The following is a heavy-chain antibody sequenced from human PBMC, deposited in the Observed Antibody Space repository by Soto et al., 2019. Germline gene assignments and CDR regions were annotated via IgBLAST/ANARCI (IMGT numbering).Heavy chain of an antibody. V-gene: IGHV6-1*01. Sequence: QTLSLTCAISGDSVSRTSTAWSWLRQSPSRCLEWLGRTYYRSKWYSDYAVSVKSRITINPDRSKNQFSLQLNSVTPEDTAVYYCARGSYYSGWVWGRETLINVSS. CDR1: GDSVSRTSTA. D-gene: IGHD6-19*01. CDR3: ARGSYYSGWV. J-gene: IGHJ4*02. CDR2: TYYRSKWYS.